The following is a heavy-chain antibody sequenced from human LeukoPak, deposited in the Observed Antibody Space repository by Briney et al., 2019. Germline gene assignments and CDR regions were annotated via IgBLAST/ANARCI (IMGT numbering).Heavy chain of an antibody. CDR3: ARGGQPQYCGGDCYYFDY. V-gene: IGHV4-34*01. CDR2: INHSGST. Sequence: PSETLSLTCAVYGGSFSGYYWSWIRQPPGKGLEWIGEINHSGSTNYNPSLKSRVTISVDTSKNQFSLKLGSVTAADTAVYYCARGGQPQYCGGDCYYFDYWGQGTLVTVSS. J-gene: IGHJ4*02. CDR1: GGSFSGYY. D-gene: IGHD2-21*02.